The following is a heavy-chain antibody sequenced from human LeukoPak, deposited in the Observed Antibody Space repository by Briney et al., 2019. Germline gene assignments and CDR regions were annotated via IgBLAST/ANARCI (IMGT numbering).Heavy chain of an antibody. J-gene: IGHJ4*02. CDR2: IYSGGST. D-gene: IGHD6-13*01. Sequence: GGSLRLSCAASGFTVNSDYMSWVRQAPGKGLEWVSVIYSGGSTYYADSVKGRFTISRDNSKNTLYLQMNSLRAEDTAVYYCARGDRQGYSSSWYHFDYWGQGTLVTVSS. CDR3: ARGDRQGYSSSWYHFDY. V-gene: IGHV3-53*01. CDR1: GFTVNSDY.